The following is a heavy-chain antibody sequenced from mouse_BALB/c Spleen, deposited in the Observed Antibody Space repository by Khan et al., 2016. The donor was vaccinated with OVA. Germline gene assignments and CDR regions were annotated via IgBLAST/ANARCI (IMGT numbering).Heavy chain of an antibody. CDR1: GYTFTSYT. V-gene: IGHV1-4*01. J-gene: IGHJ3*01. CDR2: INPSNDYT. D-gene: IGHD2-14*01. CDR3: VRDGAYHRNDGWFAY. Sequence: VQLQESGAELARPGASVKMSCKASGYTFTSYTIHWIKKRPGQGLEWIGYINPSNDYTNYNQKFKDKATLTTAKSSTTAYLRLSSLTSDDSAVYNCVRDGAYHRNDGWFAYWGQGTLVTVSA.